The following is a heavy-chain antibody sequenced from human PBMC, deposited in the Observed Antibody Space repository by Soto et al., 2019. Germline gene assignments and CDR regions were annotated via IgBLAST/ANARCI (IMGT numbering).Heavy chain of an antibody. V-gene: IGHV5-10-1*01. D-gene: IGHD1-26*01. J-gene: IGHJ3*02. CDR1: GYIFTSYW. Sequence: ESLKISCKGSGYIFTSYWISWFLQMPVKVLEWMGRIDPSDSYTNYSPSFQGHVTISADKSISTAYLQWSSLKASDTAMYYCARRQVRSIVGATVAFDIWGQGTVVTVSS. CDR3: ARRQVRSIVGATVAFDI. CDR2: IDPSDSYT.